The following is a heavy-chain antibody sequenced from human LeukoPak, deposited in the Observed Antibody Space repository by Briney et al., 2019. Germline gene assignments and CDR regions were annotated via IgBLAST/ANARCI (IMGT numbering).Heavy chain of an antibody. CDR1: GFAFSDYN. Sequence: GGSLRLSCAASGFAFSDYNVHWVRQAPGKGLEWISYITLSSTTIYYADSVKGRFTISRDNSKNTLYLQMNSLKGDDTAVYYCAKDSAFYYIDVWGKGTTVIISS. V-gene: IGHV3-48*01. J-gene: IGHJ6*03. CDR3: AKDSAFYYIDV. D-gene: IGHD3-10*01. CDR2: ITLSSTTI.